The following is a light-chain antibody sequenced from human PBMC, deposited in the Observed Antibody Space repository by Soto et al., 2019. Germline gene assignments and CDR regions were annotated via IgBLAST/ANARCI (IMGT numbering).Light chain of an antibody. Sequence: QSVLIQPPSVSGAPGQTVTIYCSGSSSNIGDNAVTWYQQVPGKAPRLLIYYDDLLPSGVSDRFSGSKSGTSASLAISGLQPEDEADYYCAARDVRLNGRVFGGGTKLTVL. CDR3: AARDVRLNGRV. V-gene: IGLV1-36*01. J-gene: IGLJ2*01. CDR2: YDD. CDR1: SSNIGDNA.